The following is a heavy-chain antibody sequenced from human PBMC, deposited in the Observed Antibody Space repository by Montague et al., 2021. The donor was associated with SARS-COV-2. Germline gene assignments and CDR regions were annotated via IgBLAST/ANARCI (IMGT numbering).Heavy chain of an antibody. CDR2: INHSGST. CDR1: GGSFSGYY. Sequence: SETLSLTCAVYGGSFSGYYWSWIRQPPGKGLEWIGEINHSGSTSYNPSLKSRVTISVDTSKNQFSLKLSSVTAADTAVYYCARHYSATLPAVYWGQGTLVTVSS. CDR3: ARHYSATLPAVY. D-gene: IGHD2-15*01. J-gene: IGHJ4*02. V-gene: IGHV4-34*01.